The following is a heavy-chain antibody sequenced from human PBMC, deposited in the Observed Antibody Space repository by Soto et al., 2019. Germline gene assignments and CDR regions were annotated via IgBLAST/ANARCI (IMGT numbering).Heavy chain of an antibody. V-gene: IGHV3-74*01. CDR1: GFTFSSYW. CDR3: ARAVTSMPDF. Sequence: PGGSLRLSCVASGFTFSSYWMYWVRQAPGKGLVWVSRIKYDGSFATYADSVKGRLTSSRDNAKNTLYLQMNSLRVEDTAVYYCARAVTSMPDFWGQGTLVTVSS. D-gene: IGHD2-21*02. J-gene: IGHJ4*02. CDR2: IKYDGSFA.